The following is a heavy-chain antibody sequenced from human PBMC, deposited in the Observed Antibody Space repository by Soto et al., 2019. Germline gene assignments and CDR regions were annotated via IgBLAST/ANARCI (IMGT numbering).Heavy chain of an antibody. J-gene: IGHJ6*02. Sequence: PVGSLRLSCAASGFTFSSYGMHWVRQAPGKGLEWVAVISYDGSNKYYADSVKGRFTISRDNSKNTLYLQMNSLRAEDTAVYYCAKDRSSWSSSGMDVWGQGTTVTVSS. D-gene: IGHD6-13*01. CDR2: ISYDGSNK. CDR1: GFTFSSYG. V-gene: IGHV3-30*18. CDR3: AKDRSSWSSSGMDV.